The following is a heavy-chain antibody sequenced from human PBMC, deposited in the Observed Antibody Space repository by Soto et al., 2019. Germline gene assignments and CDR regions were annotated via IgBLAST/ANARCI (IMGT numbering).Heavy chain of an antibody. D-gene: IGHD2-15*01. J-gene: IGHJ4*02. CDR1: GFTFDDYA. Sequence: EVQLVESGGGLVQPGRSLRLSCAASGFTFDDYAMHWVRQAPGKGLEWVSGISWNSGSIGYADSVKGRFTISRDNAKNSLYLQMNSLRAEDTAVYYCAKLSPRVVAATPPDYWGQGTLVTVSS. CDR3: AKLSPRVVAATPPDY. CDR2: ISWNSGSI. V-gene: IGHV3-9*01.